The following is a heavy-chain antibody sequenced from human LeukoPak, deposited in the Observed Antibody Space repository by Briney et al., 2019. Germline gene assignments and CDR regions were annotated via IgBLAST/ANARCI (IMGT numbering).Heavy chain of an antibody. J-gene: IGHJ4*02. CDR3: ARPTWAMTAAAFDY. D-gene: IGHD2-2*01. Sequence: SETLSLTCAVYGGSFSGYYWSWIRQPPGKGLEWIGEINHSGSTNYNPSLKSRVTISVDTSKNQSSLKLSSVTAADTAVYYCARPTWAMTAAAFDYWGQGTLVTVSS. CDR1: GGSFSGYY. V-gene: IGHV4-34*01. CDR2: INHSGST.